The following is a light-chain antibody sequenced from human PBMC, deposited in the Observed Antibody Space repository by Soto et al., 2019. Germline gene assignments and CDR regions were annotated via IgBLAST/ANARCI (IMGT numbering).Light chain of an antibody. CDR1: QSISSW. J-gene: IGKJ2*01. CDR3: QQYNSYSLYT. Sequence: DIQMTQSPSTLSASVGDRVTITCRASQSISSWLAWYQQKPGKAHKLLIYDASSLESGVPSRFSGSGSGTEFTLTISRLQPDDFATYYCQQYNSYSLYTFGQGTKLEIQ. CDR2: DAS. V-gene: IGKV1-5*01.